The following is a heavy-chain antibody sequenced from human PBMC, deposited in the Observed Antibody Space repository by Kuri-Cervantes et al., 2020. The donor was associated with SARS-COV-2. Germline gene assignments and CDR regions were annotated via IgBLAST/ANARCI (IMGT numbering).Heavy chain of an antibody. J-gene: IGHJ4*02. D-gene: IGHD2-2*02. V-gene: IGHV3-9*01. CDR2: ISWNSGSI. Sequence: SLKISCAASGFTFDDYAMHWVRQAPGKGLEWVSGISWNSGSIGYADSVKGRFTISRDNAKNSLYLQMNSLRAEDTALYYCAKDIDTASVVVPAAINFDYWGQRTLVTVSS. CDR3: AKDIDTASVVVPAAINFDY. CDR1: GFTFDDYA.